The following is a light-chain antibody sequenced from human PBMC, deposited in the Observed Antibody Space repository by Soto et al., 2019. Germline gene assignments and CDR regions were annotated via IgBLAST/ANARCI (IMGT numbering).Light chain of an antibody. Sequence: DILLTQSPSVLSSSVGERVTITCRASQALSNYLAWYQQKPWKAPDLLIYSASTIQTGVPSRFSGSGSETEFSLTISGLQPEDFATYYCQQHSRYPLTFGEGTKVDIK. J-gene: IGKJ4*01. CDR1: QALSNY. V-gene: IGKV1-9*01. CDR3: QQHSRYPLT. CDR2: SAS.